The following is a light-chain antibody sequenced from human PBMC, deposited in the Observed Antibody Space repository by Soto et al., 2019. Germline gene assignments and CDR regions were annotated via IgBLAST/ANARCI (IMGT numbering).Light chain of an antibody. CDR2: EVS. J-gene: IGLJ2*01. CDR3: CSYTSSDSVV. Sequence: QSALTQPASVSGSPGQSITISCTGTSSDVGSYYYVSWYQHHPGKAPKVVIFEVSNRPSGVSNRCSGSKFGNTASLTIYGLQAEDEADYYCCSYTSSDSVVFGGGTKLTVL. CDR1: SSDVGSYYY. V-gene: IGLV2-14*01.